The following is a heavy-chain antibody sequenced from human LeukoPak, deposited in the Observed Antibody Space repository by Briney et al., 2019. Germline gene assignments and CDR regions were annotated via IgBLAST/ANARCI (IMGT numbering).Heavy chain of an antibody. CDR2: YSGGST. J-gene: IGHJ4*02. V-gene: IGHV3-53*01. D-gene: IGHD6-19*01. Sequence: GGSLRLSCAPSGFSVSSNYMTWVRQAPGKGLEWLSVYSGGSTYYADSVKGRFTISRDNSKNTLYLQMSSLRAEDTAVYYCASQSSAVAEVSGYWGQGTLVTVSS. CDR1: GFSVSSNY. CDR3: ASQSSAVAEVSGY.